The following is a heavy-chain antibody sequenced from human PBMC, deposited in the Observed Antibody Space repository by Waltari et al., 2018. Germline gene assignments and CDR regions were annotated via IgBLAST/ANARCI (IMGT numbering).Heavy chain of an antibody. Sequence: QVQLVQSGAEVKKPGASVKVSCKASGYTFTGYYMHWVRQAPGQGLEWMGRINPNSGGTNYAQKFQGKVTMTRDTSISTAYMELSRLRSDDTAVYYCARDSHAGRISYSSSSTPPYYFDYWGQGTLVTVSS. J-gene: IGHJ4*02. V-gene: IGHV1-2*06. D-gene: IGHD6-6*01. CDR3: ARDSHAGRISYSSSSTPPYYFDY. CDR2: INPNSGGT. CDR1: GYTFTGYY.